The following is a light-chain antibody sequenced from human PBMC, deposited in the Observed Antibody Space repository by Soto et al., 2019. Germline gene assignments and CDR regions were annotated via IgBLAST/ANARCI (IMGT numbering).Light chain of an antibody. Sequence: EIVLTQSPGTLSLSPGERATLSCRASQSVSSSYLAWYQQKPGQAPRLLIYGASIRATGIPDRFSGSGSGTDFTLTISSLEPEDFAVYYCQQYGSSPPITFGPGTKVDIK. J-gene: IGKJ3*01. CDR1: QSVSSSY. CDR3: QQYGSSPPIT. CDR2: GAS. V-gene: IGKV3-20*01.